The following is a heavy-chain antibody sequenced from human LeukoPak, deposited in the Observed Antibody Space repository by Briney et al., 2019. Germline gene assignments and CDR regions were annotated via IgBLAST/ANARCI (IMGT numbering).Heavy chain of an antibody. CDR1: GFTFSSHT. CDR3: TRELLSLHQGLDS. CDR2: VSSNVDKM. J-gene: IGHJ5*01. Sequence: GGSLRLSCAASGFTFSSHTMNWVRQAPGKGLEWVACVSSNVDKMYYAESVRGRFTVSRDNAVNSLSLQMDSLRAEDTAVYYCTRELLSLHQGLDSWGQGTLVTVSS. V-gene: IGHV3-21*06. D-gene: IGHD2/OR15-2a*01.